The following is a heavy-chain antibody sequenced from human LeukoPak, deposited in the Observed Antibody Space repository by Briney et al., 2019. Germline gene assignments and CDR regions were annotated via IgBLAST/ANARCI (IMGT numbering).Heavy chain of an antibody. CDR2: LSYGSNE. Sequence: PGGSLRLSCAASGFTFSNYIIHWVRQAPGKGLEWVAILSYGSNEYYADSVKGRFTVSRDNSKNTLYLQMNSLRAEDTAVYYCARGAYYYEDWGQGTLVTVSS. D-gene: IGHD3-22*01. CDR1: GFTFSNYI. J-gene: IGHJ4*02. V-gene: IGHV3-30-3*01. CDR3: ARGAYYYED.